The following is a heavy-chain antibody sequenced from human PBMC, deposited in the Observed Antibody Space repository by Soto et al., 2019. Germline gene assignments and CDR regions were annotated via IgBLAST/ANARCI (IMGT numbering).Heavy chain of an antibody. J-gene: IGHJ6*02. CDR2: ISYDGSNK. V-gene: IGHV3-30-3*01. D-gene: IGHD5-18*01. CDR1: GFTFSSYA. CDR3: ARGDVDTAMSYYYYGMDV. Sequence: GGSLRLSCASSGFTFSSYAMHWVRQAPGKGLEWVAVISYDGSNKYYADSVEGQFTISRDNSKNTLYLQMNSLRAEDTAVYYCARGDVDTAMSYYYYGMDVWGQGTTVTVSS.